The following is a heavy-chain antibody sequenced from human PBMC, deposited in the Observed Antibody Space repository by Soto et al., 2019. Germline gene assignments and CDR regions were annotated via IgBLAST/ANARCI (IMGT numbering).Heavy chain of an antibody. D-gene: IGHD3-16*01. CDR2: ISSYNSYNGDT. V-gene: IGHV1-18*04. CDR3: ARSELDRGEVGYYGMDV. Sequence: QVQLVQSGADLKKPGASVQVSCKTSGYTFSNYAINWVRQAPGQGLEWMGWISSYNSYNGDTKYARMPQDRLTMTTDTSTATAYMELRSLRSDDTAVYYCARSELDRGEVGYYGMDVWGQGSTFTFSS. J-gene: IGHJ6*02. CDR1: GYTFSNYA.